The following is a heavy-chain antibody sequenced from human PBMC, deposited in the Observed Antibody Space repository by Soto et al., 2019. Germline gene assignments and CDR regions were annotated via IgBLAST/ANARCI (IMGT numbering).Heavy chain of an antibody. D-gene: IGHD1-26*01. CDR1: GGTFSNYA. J-gene: IGHJ4*02. CDR3: AVQWGY. Sequence: SCKASGGTFSNYAMHWVRQAPGKGLEWVAVISYDGSNKYYADSVKGRFTISRDNSKNTLYLQMNSLRTEDTAVYYCAVQWGYWGQGVLVTVSS. V-gene: IGHV3-30-3*01. CDR2: ISYDGSNK.